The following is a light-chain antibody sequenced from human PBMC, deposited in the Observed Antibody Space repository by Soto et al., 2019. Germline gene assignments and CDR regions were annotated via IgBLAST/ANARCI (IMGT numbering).Light chain of an antibody. V-gene: IGLV1-47*01. Sequence: QSVLTQPPSASGTPGQRVTISCSGSSSNIESNFVYWYQQFPGTAPRLLIYRNNQRPSGVPDRCSGSKSGTSASLAISALRSEDEADYYCTVWDDSRRVRQFGGGTKLTVL. CDR1: SSNIESNF. CDR2: RNN. CDR3: TVWDDSRRVRQ. J-gene: IGLJ2*01.